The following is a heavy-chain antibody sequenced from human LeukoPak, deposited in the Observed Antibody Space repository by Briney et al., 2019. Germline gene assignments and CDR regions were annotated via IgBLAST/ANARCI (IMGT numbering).Heavy chain of an antibody. D-gene: IGHD3/OR15-3a*01. J-gene: IGHJ6*03. V-gene: IGHV4-30-4*08. CDR3: ARERRVANDLYYYYYYYMDV. Sequence: KPSQTLSQTCTMPGGSISSGDYYWSWIRQPPGKGLEWIGYIYYSGSTYYNPSLKSRVTISVDRSKNQFSLKLSSVTAADTAVYYCARERRVANDLYYYYYYYMDVWGKGTTVTVSS. CDR1: GGSISSGDYY. CDR2: IYYSGST.